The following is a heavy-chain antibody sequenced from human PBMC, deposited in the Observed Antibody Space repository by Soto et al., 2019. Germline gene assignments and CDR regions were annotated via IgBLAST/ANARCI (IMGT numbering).Heavy chain of an antibody. CDR3: ARVDCSGGSCYYFDY. CDR1: GFTVSSNY. V-gene: IGHV3-66*01. Sequence: GGSLRLSCAASGFTVSSNYMSWVRQAPGKGLEWVSVIYSGGSTYYADSVKGRFTISRDNSKNTLYLQMNSPRAEDTAVYYCARVDCSGGSCYYFDYWGQGTLVTVSS. CDR2: IYSGGST. J-gene: IGHJ4*02. D-gene: IGHD2-15*01.